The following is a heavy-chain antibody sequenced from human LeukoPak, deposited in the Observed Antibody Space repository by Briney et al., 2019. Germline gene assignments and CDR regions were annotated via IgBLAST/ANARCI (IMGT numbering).Heavy chain of an antibody. V-gene: IGHV1-2*06. CDR1: GYTFTGYY. Sequence: ASVKVSCKASGYTFTGYYMHWVRQAPGQGLEWMGRINPNSGGTNYAQKFQGRVTMTRDTSISTAYMEVSRLRSDDTAVYYCARDNDSSGYYNPIDYSGQGTLVTVSS. CDR2: INPNSGGT. CDR3: ARDNDSSGYYNPIDY. J-gene: IGHJ4*02. D-gene: IGHD3-22*01.